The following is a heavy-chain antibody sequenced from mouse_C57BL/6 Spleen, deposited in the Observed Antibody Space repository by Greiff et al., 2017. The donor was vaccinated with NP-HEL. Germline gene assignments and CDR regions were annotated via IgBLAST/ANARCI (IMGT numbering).Heavy chain of an antibody. V-gene: IGHV1-82*01. D-gene: IGHD1-1*01. CDR3: ARGGYYYGSSYDWYFDV. CDR2: IYPGDGDT. J-gene: IGHJ1*03. Sequence: QVQLHQSGPELVKPGASVKISCKASGYAFSSSWMHWVKQRPGKGLEWIGRIYPGDGDTNYNGKFQGKATLTADKSSSTAYMQLSSLTSEDSAVYFCARGGYYYGSSYDWYFDVWGTGTTVTASS. CDR1: GYAFSSSW.